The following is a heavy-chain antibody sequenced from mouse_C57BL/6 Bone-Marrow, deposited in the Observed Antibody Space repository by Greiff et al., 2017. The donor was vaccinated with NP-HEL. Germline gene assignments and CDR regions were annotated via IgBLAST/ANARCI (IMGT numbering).Heavy chain of an antibody. J-gene: IGHJ3*01. CDR2: ISDGGSYT. CDR3: AREGVLFDGYYGFAY. CDR1: GFTFSSYA. Sequence: EVKLVESGGGLVKPGGSLKLSCAASGFTFSSYAMSWVRQTPEKRLEWVATISDGGSYTYSPDNVKGRFTISRDNAKNNLYLQMSHLKSEDTAIYYDAREGVLFDGYYGFAYWGQGTLVTVSA. D-gene: IGHD2-3*01. V-gene: IGHV5-4*01.